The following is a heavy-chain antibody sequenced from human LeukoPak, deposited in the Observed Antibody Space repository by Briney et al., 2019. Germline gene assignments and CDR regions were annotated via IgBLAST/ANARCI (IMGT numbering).Heavy chain of an antibody. J-gene: IGHJ6*04. D-gene: IGHD3-10*02. V-gene: IGHV3-48*04. CDR3: AELGITMIGGV. Sequence: PGGSLRLSCAASGFTFDWYSLNWVRQAPGKGLEWISYISSSSGSTIYYADSVKGRFTISRDNAKNSLYLQMNSLRAEDTAVYYCAELGITMIGGVWGKGTTVTISS. CDR2: ISSSSGSTI. CDR1: GFTFDWYS.